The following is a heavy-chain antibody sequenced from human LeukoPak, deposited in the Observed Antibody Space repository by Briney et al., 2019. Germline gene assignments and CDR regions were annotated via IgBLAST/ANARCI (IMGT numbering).Heavy chain of an antibody. Sequence: SETLSLTCTVSGGSISSSSYYWSWIRQPPGKGLEWIGYIYYSGSTNYNPSLKSRVTISVDTSKNQFSLKLSSVTAADTAVYYCARGDSFFDYWGQGTLVTVSS. CDR3: ARGDSFFDY. CDR1: GGSISSSSYY. CDR2: IYYSGST. V-gene: IGHV4-61*01. J-gene: IGHJ4*02. D-gene: IGHD2-21*02.